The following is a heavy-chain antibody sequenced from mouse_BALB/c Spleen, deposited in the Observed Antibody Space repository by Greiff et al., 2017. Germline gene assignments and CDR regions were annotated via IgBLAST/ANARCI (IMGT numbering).Heavy chain of an antibody. Sequence: DVKLVESGGGLVQPGGSRNITCAVSGFSFSSFGMHWVRQAPGKGLEWVAYISSGGSTIYYADKVTGRFIISRDNTKNTLFLQMTSLRSDDTAKYYCARCMVTTPYSLDYWGQGTTLTVSS. CDR1: GFSFSSFG. D-gene: IGHD2-10*02. CDR3: ARCMVTTPYSLDY. CDR2: ISSGGSTI. J-gene: IGHJ2*01. V-gene: IGHV5-17*02.